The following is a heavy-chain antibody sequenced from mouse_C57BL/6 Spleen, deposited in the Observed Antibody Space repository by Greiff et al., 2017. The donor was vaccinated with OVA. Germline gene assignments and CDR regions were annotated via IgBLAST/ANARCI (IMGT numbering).Heavy chain of an antibody. D-gene: IGHD1-1*01. CDR2: IYPRDGST. CDR3: ARDDCYSSNWYFDV. Sequence: QVQLQQSDAELVKPGASVKISCKASGYTFTDHTIPWMKQRPEQGLEWIGNIYPRDGSTKYNEKFKGKATLTADKSSSTAYMQLNILTSEDAAIYFCARDDCYSSNWYFDVWGTGTTVTVSS. V-gene: IGHV1-78*01. CDR1: GYTFTDHT. J-gene: IGHJ1*03.